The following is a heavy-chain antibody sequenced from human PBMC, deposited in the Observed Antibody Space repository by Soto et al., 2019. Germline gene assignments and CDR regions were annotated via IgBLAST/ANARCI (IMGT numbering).Heavy chain of an antibody. CDR3: ATSIDPVDYYSGMDV. D-gene: IGHD3-16*02. V-gene: IGHV1-2*04. J-gene: IGHJ6*02. CDR1: GYTFTGYY. CDR2: INPNSGGT. Sequence: ASVKVSCKASGYTFTGYYMHWVRQAPGQGLEWMGWINPNSGGTNYAQKFQGWVTMTRDTSISTAYMELSRLRSDDTAVYYCATSIDPVDYYSGMDVWGQGTTVTVSS.